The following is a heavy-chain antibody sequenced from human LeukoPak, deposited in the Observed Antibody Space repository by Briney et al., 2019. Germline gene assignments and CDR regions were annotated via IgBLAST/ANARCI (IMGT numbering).Heavy chain of an antibody. D-gene: IGHD3-10*01. CDR3: TRAQGRDYYGSGSVDY. Sequence: GGSLRLSCTASGFTFGDYAMSWVRQAPGKGLEWVGFIRSKAYGGTTEYAASVKGRFTISRDDSKSIAYLQMNSLKTEDTAVYYCTRAQGRDYYGSGSVDYWGQGTLVTVSS. J-gene: IGHJ4*02. CDR2: IRSKAYGGTT. V-gene: IGHV3-49*04. CDR1: GFTFGDYA.